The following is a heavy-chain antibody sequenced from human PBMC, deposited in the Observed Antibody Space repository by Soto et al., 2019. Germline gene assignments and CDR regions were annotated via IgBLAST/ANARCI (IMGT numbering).Heavy chain of an antibody. CDR2: IRSKAYGGTT. J-gene: IGHJ4*02. Sequence: GGSLRLSCTASGFTFGDYAMSWFRQAPGNGLEWVGFIRSKAYGGTTEYAASVKGRFTISRDDSKSIAYLQMNSLKTEDTAVYYCTRDSLDQLEPPRLDYWGQGTLVTVSS. D-gene: IGHD1-1*01. CDR3: TRDSLDQLEPPRLDY. CDR1: GFTFGDYA. V-gene: IGHV3-49*03.